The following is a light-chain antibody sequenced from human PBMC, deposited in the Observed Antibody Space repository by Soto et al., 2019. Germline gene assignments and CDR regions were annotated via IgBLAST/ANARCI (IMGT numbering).Light chain of an antibody. CDR3: QQYASFSPA. J-gene: IGKJ1*01. CDR1: QSISKH. Sequence: DVQMTQSPSTLSASVGDRVTITCRASQSISKHLAWYQLRPGKAPRLLIYYASTLDRGVPSRFSGSGSGTEFPLSLISLQPDDFATYYCQQYASFSPAFGQGTKVGI. CDR2: YAS. V-gene: IGKV1-5*01.